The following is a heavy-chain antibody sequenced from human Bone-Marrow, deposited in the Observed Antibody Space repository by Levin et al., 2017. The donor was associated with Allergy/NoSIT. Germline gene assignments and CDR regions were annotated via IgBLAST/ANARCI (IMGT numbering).Heavy chain of an antibody. Sequence: GGSLRLSCAASGFIFSSYAMHWVRQAPGKGLEWVAVISYRGSNKYYGDSVRGRFTISRDNSKNTLSLQMNSLRVEDTAVYYCARGEDYSSSSGHFDNWGQGTLVTVSS. V-gene: IGHV3-30*04. D-gene: IGHD6-6*01. CDR3: ARGEDYSSSSGHFDN. J-gene: IGHJ4*02. CDR1: GFIFSSYA. CDR2: ISYRGSNK.